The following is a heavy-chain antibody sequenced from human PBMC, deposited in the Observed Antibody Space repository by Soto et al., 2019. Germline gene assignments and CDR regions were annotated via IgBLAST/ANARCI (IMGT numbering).Heavy chain of an antibody. CDR3: TTGLLRYFDWQYIS. Sequence: GSLRLSCAASGFTFSNAWMNWVRQAPGKGLEWVGRIKSKTDGGTTDYAAPVKGRFTISRDDSKNTLYLQMNSLKTEDTAVYYCTTGLLRYFDWQYISWGQGTLVTVSS. CDR2: IKSKTDGGTT. D-gene: IGHD3-9*01. J-gene: IGHJ4*02. CDR1: GFTFSNAW. V-gene: IGHV3-15*07.